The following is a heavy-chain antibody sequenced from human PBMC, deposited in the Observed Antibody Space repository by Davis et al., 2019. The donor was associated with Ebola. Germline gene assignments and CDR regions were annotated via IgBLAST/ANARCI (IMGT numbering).Heavy chain of an antibody. CDR3: ARRLGYCSGGSCRLYYFDY. CDR1: GYSFTNYW. D-gene: IGHD2-15*01. V-gene: IGHV5-51*01. CDR2: IYSGDSDT. J-gene: IGHJ4*02. Sequence: KVSCKGSGYSFTNYWIAWVRQMPGKGPEWMGIIYSGDSDTRYSPSFQGQVTISADKSISTAYLQWSSLKASDTAMYYCARRLGYCSGGSCRLYYFDYWGQGTLVTVSS.